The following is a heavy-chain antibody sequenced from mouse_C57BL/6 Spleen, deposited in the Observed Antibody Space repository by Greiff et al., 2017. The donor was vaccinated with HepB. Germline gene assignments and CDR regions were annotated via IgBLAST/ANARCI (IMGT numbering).Heavy chain of an antibody. J-gene: IGHJ4*01. D-gene: IGHD4-1*01. CDR3: TRKEELTGAYYYAMDY. V-gene: IGHV1-15*01. Sequence: VQLQQSGAELVRPGASVTLSCKASGYTFTDYEMHWVKQTPVHGLEWIGAIDPETGGTAYNQKFKGKAILTADKSSSTAYMELRSLTSEDSAVYYCTRKEELTGAYYYAMDYWGQGTSVTVSS. CDR2: IDPETGGT. CDR1: GYTFTDYE.